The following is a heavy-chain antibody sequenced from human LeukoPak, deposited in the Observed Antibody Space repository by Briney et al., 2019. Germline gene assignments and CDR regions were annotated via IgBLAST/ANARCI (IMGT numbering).Heavy chain of an antibody. V-gene: IGHV1-18*04. D-gene: IGHD3-16*01. CDR3: ARGPLGAAFDS. J-gene: IGHJ4*02. CDR1: GYTFTGYY. Sequence: GASVKVSCKASGYTFTGYYMHWVRQAPGQRLEWMGWISAYNGNTKYAQNLQGRVTMTTDTSTSTAYMELRSLRSDDTAVYYCARGPLGAAFDSWGQGTLVTVSS. CDR2: ISAYNGNT.